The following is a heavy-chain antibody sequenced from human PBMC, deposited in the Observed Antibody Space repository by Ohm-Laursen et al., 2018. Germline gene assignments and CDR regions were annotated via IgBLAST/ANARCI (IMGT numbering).Heavy chain of an antibody. D-gene: IGHD1/OR15-1a*01. CDR3: ARAHWHKFEY. CDR1: GFTFYDYA. V-gene: IGHV3-9*01. Sequence: SLRLSCAASGFTFYDYAMHWVRQAPGKGLEWVSSISWNSGSIDYADSVKGRFTITRDNANNSLYLQMTSLTVDDTAVYYCARAHWHKFEYWGQGTLVTGSS. CDR2: ISWNSGSI. J-gene: IGHJ4*02.